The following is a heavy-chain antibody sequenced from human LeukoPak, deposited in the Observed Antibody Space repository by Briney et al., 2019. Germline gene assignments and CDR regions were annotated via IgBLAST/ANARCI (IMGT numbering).Heavy chain of an antibody. J-gene: IGHJ4*02. CDR1: CGSISIYY. D-gene: IGHD2-15*01. CDR2: VYYSWCT. CDR3: AREVGFVAAILDY. Sequence: SATLSPTWTVSCGSISIYYWRWIRLPPGKRLEWVGDVYYSWCTNYTPSLASRVTISVDTSKNQFSLKPGSVTAAGPAVYYCAREVGFVAAILDYWGEGTLVTVS. V-gene: IGHV4-59*01.